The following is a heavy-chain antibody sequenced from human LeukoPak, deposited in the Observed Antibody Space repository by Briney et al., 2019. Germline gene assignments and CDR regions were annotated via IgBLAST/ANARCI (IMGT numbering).Heavy chain of an antibody. CDR1: GGSISSSY. J-gene: IGHJ4*02. D-gene: IGHD2-2*01. CDR2: IYYSGST. V-gene: IGHV4-59*01. Sequence: SETLSLTCTVSGGSISSSYWSWMRQPPGKGLEGMVYIYYSGSTNYNPSLKSRVTISVDTSKNQFSLKLSSVTAADTAVYYCARETTSTSFDYWGQGTLVTVSS. CDR3: ARETTSTSFDY.